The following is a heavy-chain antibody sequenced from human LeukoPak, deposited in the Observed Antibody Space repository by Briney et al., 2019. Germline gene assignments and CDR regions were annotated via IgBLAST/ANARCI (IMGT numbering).Heavy chain of an antibody. J-gene: IGHJ3*02. CDR1: GGSFSGYY. CDR2: INHSGST. D-gene: IGHD3-22*01. Sequence: PSETLSLTCAVYGGSFSGYYWSWIRQPPGKGLEWIGEINHSGSTNYNPSLKSRVTISVDTSKNQFSLKLSSVTAADTAVHYCARFSCYYDSSGYQRRDAFDIWGQGTMVTVSS. CDR3: ARFSCYYDSSGYQRRDAFDI. V-gene: IGHV4-34*01.